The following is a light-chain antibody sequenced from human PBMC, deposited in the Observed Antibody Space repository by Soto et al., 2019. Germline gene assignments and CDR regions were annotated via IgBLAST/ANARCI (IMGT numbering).Light chain of an antibody. CDR1: QSISSY. Sequence: DIQMTQSPSSLSASVGDSVTITCRASQSISSYLNWYQQKPGKVPKLLIYGASSVQSGVPSRFSGGGSGTDFTLTISSLQPEDYAAYYCQQSYSAPWTFGQGTEVEIK. CDR3: QQSYSAPWT. J-gene: IGKJ1*01. CDR2: GAS. V-gene: IGKV1-39*01.